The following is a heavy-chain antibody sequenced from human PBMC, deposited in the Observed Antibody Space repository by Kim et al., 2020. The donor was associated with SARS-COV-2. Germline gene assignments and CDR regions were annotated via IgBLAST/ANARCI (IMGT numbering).Heavy chain of an antibody. CDR1: GFIFHTYA. V-gene: IGHV3-64*02. J-gene: IGHJ4*02. D-gene: IGHD2-2*01. CDR3: AREGRHCSGTACYVFDY. CDR2: ISSNGFDT. Sequence: GGSLRLSCAASGFIFHTYAMHWARQTPGKGLEYVSAISSNGFDTYYADSVRGRFTISRDNSKNTLFLQMGSLRPEDMGVYYCAREGRHCSGTACYVFDYWGQGTLVTASS.